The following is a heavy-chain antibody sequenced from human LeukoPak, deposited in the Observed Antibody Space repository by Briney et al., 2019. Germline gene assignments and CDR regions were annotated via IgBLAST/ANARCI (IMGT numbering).Heavy chain of an antibody. CDR3: ARWEVGSYGMDV. Sequence: AASVKVSCKASGYTFTGYYMHWVRQAPGQGLEWMGWINPNSGGTNYAQKFQGRVTMTRDTSISTAYMELSSLRSEDTAVYYCARWEVGSYGMDVWGQGTTVTVSS. J-gene: IGHJ6*02. V-gene: IGHV1-2*02. CDR1: GYTFTGYY. CDR2: INPNSGGT. D-gene: IGHD1-26*01.